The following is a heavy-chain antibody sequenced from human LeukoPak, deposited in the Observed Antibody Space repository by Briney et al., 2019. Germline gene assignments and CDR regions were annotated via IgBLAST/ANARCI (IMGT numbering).Heavy chain of an antibody. Sequence: SETLSLTCTVSGGSISSYYWSWIRQPPGKGLEWIGFIFYSGTTNYNPSLKSRVTISVDTSKNQFSLRLGSVTAADTAVYYCARGGWNNFDYWGQGTLVTVSS. V-gene: IGHV4-59*01. D-gene: IGHD3-22*01. CDR3: ARGGWNNFDY. CDR1: GGSISSYY. CDR2: IFYSGTT. J-gene: IGHJ4*02.